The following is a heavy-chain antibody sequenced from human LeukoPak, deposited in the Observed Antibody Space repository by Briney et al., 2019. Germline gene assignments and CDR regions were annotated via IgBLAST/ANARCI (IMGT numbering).Heavy chain of an antibody. J-gene: IGHJ4*02. CDR3: ARVRDGYKSPAGGY. D-gene: IGHD5-24*01. CDR1: GYTFTSYD. V-gene: IGHV1-8*01. Sequence: ASVKVSCKASGYTFTSYDINWVRQATGQGLEWMGWMNPNSGNTGYAQKFQGGVTMTRNTSISTAYMELSSLRSEDTAVYYCARVRDGYKSPAGGYWGQGTLVTVSS. CDR2: MNPNSGNT.